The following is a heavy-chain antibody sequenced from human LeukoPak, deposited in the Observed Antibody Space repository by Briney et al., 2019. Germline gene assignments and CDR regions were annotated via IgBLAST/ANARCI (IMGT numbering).Heavy chain of an antibody. CDR3: ARDTNSGYDEDYFDY. J-gene: IGHJ4*02. Sequence: PGGSLRLSCAASGFPFNAHWMTWVRQAPGKGLEWVANIRHAGDTKYYVDSVKGRFSISRDNTKGSLFLQLNSLRAEDTAVYYCARDTNSGYDEDYFDYWGQGTLVTVSS. D-gene: IGHD5-12*01. CDR1: GFPFNAHW. V-gene: IGHV3-7*03. CDR2: IRHAGDTK.